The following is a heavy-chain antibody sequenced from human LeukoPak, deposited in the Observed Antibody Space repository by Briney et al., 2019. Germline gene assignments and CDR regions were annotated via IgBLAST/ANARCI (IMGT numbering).Heavy chain of an antibody. J-gene: IGHJ4*02. D-gene: IGHD1-26*01. Sequence: GGSLRLSCAASGFTVSSNYMSWVRQAPGKGLEWVSVIYSGGSTYYADSVKGRFTISRDDSKNTLYLQMNSLRAEDTAVYYCARGGSYYVPDFDYWGQGTLVTVSS. V-gene: IGHV3-53*01. CDR3: ARGGSYYVPDFDY. CDR1: GFTVSSNY. CDR2: IYSGGST.